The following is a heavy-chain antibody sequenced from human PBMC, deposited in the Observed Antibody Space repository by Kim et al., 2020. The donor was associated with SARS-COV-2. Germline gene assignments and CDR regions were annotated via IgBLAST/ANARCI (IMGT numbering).Heavy chain of an antibody. Sequence: GGSLRLSCAASGFTFDDYAMHWVRQAPGKGLEWVSGISWNSGSIGYADSVKGRFTISRDNAKNSLYLQMNSLRAEDTALYYCAKDMKGSGSYFLVWGQGTLVTVSS. CDR2: ISWNSGSI. J-gene: IGHJ4*02. CDR1: GFTFDDYA. V-gene: IGHV3-9*01. CDR3: AKDMKGSGSYFLV. D-gene: IGHD3-10*01.